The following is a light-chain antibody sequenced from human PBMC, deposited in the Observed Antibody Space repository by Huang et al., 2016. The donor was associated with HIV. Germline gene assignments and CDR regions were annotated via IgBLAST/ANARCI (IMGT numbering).Light chain of an antibody. CDR1: QSISNY. V-gene: IGKV1-39*01. J-gene: IGKJ1*01. CDR3: QQSYNTPPT. Sequence: DIQMTQSPASLSASVGDRVTITCRATQSISNYVNWYQQKPGKAPTRLIYGASTLQSGVPSRFSGSGSGTDFTLTISSLQPEDFTTYYWQQSYNTPPTFGQGTKVEI. CDR2: GAS.